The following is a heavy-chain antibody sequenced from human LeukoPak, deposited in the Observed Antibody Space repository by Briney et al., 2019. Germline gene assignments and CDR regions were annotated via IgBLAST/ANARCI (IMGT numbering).Heavy chain of an antibody. CDR2: IRHDETRI. Sequence: QPGGSLRLSCAASGFTFSSYGMHWVRQAPGEGLEWVAFIRHDETRIFYGDSVKGRFTISRDNSKNMVYLQLNSLSAEDMALYYCAKSVIPNSYQGTYYMDVWGKGTTVTVFS. J-gene: IGHJ6*03. CDR3: AKSVIPNSYQGTYYMDV. D-gene: IGHD3-16*02. CDR1: GFTFSSYG. V-gene: IGHV3-30*02.